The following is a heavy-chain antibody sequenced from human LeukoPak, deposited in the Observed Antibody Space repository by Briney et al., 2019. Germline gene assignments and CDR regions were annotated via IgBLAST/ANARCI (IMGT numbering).Heavy chain of an antibody. D-gene: IGHD5-18*01. J-gene: IGHJ4*02. Sequence: ASVKVSCKASGYTFTSYGISWVRQAPGQGREWMGWISAYNGNTNYAQKLQGRVTMTTDTSTSTAHMELRSLRSDDTAVYYCARVPYSYGYGFYYFDYWGQGTLVTVSS. V-gene: IGHV1-18*01. CDR1: GYTFTSYG. CDR2: ISAYNGNT. CDR3: ARVPYSYGYGFYYFDY.